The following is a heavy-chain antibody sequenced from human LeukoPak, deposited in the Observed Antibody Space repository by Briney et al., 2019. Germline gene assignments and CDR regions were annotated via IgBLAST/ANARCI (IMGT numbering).Heavy chain of an antibody. J-gene: IGHJ3*02. CDR1: GGSISSSSYY. Sequence: SETLSLTCAVSGGSISSSSYYWGWLRQPPGKGLVWIGNIYYSGNTYYNPSLNSRVTISVDTSKNQFSLKLTSVTAADTTVYYCARSWGSYRGGDAFDIWGQGTMVTVSS. CDR3: ARSWGSYRGGDAFDI. CDR2: IYYSGNT. D-gene: IGHD1-26*01. V-gene: IGHV4-39*01.